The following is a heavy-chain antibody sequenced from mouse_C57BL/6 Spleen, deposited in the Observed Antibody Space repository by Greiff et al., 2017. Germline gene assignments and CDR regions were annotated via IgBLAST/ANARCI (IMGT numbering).Heavy chain of an antibody. CDR2: IDPSDSYT. J-gene: IGHJ2*01. Sequence: QVQLQQPGAELVRPGTSVQLSCKASGYTFTSYWMHWVKQRPGQGLEWIGVIDPSDSYTNYNQKFKGKATLTVDTSSSTAYMQLSSLTSDDSAVYYCARKTDLGAMDYWGKGTTLPVSS. V-gene: IGHV1-59*01. CDR3: ARKTDLGAMDY. D-gene: IGHD3-1*01. CDR1: GYTFTSYW.